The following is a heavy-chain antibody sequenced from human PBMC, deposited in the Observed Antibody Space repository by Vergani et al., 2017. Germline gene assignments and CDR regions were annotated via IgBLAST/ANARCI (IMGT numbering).Heavy chain of an antibody. V-gene: IGHV4-59*01. J-gene: IGHJ3*02. CDR1: GGSISSYY. Sequence: QVQLQESGPGLVKPSETLSLTCTVSGGSISSYYWSWIRQPPGKGLEWIGYIYYSGSTNYNPSLKSRVTISVDTSKNQFSLKLSSVTAADTAVYYCARGGTGVATPPDAFDIWGQGTTVTVSS. CDR2: IYYSGST. D-gene: IGHD5-12*01. CDR3: ARGGTGVATPPDAFDI.